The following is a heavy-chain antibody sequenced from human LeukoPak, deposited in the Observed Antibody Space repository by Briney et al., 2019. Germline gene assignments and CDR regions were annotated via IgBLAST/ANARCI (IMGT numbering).Heavy chain of an antibody. CDR3: ARDGGDPDPRRPPFDP. D-gene: IGHD1-14*01. Sequence: PGGSLRLSCAASGFTFSSYGMHWVRQAPGKGLEWVAFIRYDGSNKYYADSVKGRFTISRDNAKNSLYLQMNSLRAEDTAVYYCARDGGDPDPRRPPFDPWGQGTLVTVSS. CDR2: IRYDGSNK. CDR1: GFTFSSYG. V-gene: IGHV3-30*02. J-gene: IGHJ5*02.